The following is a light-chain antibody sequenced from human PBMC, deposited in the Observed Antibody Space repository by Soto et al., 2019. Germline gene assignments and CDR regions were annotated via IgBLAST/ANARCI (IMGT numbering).Light chain of an antibody. CDR3: GTWDNSKTVI. CDR2: DNI. J-gene: IGLJ2*01. V-gene: IGLV1-51*01. Sequence: QSVLTQPPSVSAAPGQKVTISCSGNRSNVGDNYVSWYQQLPGTAPNLLIYDNIKRPSGIPDRFSGSKSGTSATLDITGVQTGDEADYYCGTWDNSKTVIFGGGTKLTV. CDR1: RSNVGDNY.